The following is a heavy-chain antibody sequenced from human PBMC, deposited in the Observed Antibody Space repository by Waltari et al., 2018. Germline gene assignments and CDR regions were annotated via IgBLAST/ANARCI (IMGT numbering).Heavy chain of an antibody. V-gene: IGHV1-2*02. CDR1: GYTFTGYY. Sequence: QVQLVQSGAEVKKPGASVKVSCKASGYTFTGYYMHWVRQAPGQGLEWMGWINPNSGGTNYAQKFQGRVTMTRDTSISTAYMELSRLRSDDTAVYYCATTGIFGVVITDPYDYWGQGTLVTVSS. J-gene: IGHJ4*02. CDR2: INPNSGGT. D-gene: IGHD3-3*01. CDR3: ATTGIFGVVITDPYDY.